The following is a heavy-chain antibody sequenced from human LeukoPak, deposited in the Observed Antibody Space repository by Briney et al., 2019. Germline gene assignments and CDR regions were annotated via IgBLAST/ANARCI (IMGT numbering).Heavy chain of an antibody. CDR3: AKRDLPY. Sequence: GGSLRLSCAASGFTFRSYVMSWVRQAPGKGLEWVSDISGTGGSTYYADSVKGRYTSSRDNSKNTLYLQMATLRADDTAVYYCAKRDLPYWGQGTLVTVSS. CDR2: ISGTGGST. V-gene: IGHV3-23*01. CDR1: GFTFRSYV. J-gene: IGHJ4*02.